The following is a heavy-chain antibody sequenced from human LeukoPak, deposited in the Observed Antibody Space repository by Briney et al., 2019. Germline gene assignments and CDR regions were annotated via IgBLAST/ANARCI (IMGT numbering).Heavy chain of an antibody. D-gene: IGHD3-10*01. CDR1: GFTFSSYE. J-gene: IGHJ4*02. CDR3: AKGAMVRGVLDY. Sequence: GGSLRLSCAASGFTFSSYEMNWVRQAPGKGLGWVSYISSSGSTIYYADSVKGRFTISRDNSKNTLFLQMNSLRAEDTAVYYCAKGAMVRGVLDYWGQGTLVTVSS. V-gene: IGHV3-48*03. CDR2: ISSSGSTI.